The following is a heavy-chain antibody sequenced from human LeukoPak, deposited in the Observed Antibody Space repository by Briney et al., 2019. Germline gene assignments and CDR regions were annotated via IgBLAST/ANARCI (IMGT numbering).Heavy chain of an antibody. CDR1: GFTFSSYA. CDR2: ISGSGGST. D-gene: IGHD3-3*01. Sequence: TGGSLRLSCAASGFTFSSYAMSWVRQAPGKGLEWVSAISGSGGSTYYADSVKGRFTISRDNSKNTLYLQMNSLRAEDTAVYYCAKAQSITIFGVVMARGFDPWGQGTLVTVSS. CDR3: AKAQSITIFGVVMARGFDP. V-gene: IGHV3-23*01. J-gene: IGHJ5*02.